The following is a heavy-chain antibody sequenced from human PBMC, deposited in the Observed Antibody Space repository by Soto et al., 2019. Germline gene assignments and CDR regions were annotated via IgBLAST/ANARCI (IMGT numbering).Heavy chain of an antibody. CDR3: ARVPYDSSGYYYDYYYYGMDV. J-gene: IGHJ6*02. CDR1: GFTFSDYY. D-gene: IGHD3-22*01. CDR2: ISSSSSYT. Sequence: PGGSLRLSCAASGFTFSDYYMSWIRQAPGKGLEWVSYISSSSSYTNYADSVKGRFPISRDNAKNSLYLQMNSLRAEDTAVYYCARVPYDSSGYYYDYYYYGMDVWGQGTTVTVSS. V-gene: IGHV3-11*05.